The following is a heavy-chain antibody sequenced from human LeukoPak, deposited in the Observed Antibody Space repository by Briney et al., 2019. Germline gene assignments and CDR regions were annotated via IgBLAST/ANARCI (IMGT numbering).Heavy chain of an antibody. CDR1: GYTFTDSW. V-gene: IGHV5-51*01. D-gene: IGHD3-22*01. Sequence: GESLKISCQAPGYTFTDSWIAWVRQRPGKGLEWMGIIHPGKSDTRYSPSSQGQVTISVDNSINTAYLQWSSLKASDTAMYYCTRSHYDSSGYLTWGQGTLVTVSS. CDR2: IHPGKSDT. J-gene: IGHJ5*02. CDR3: TRSHYDSSGYLT.